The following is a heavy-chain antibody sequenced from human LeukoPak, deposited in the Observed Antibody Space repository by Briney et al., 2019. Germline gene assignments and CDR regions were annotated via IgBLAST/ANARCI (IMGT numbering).Heavy chain of an antibody. V-gene: IGHV3-33*03. CDR2: IWYDGSNK. CDR1: GFTFSSYG. J-gene: IGHJ4*02. CDR3: AKDVGKWESLHFFDY. D-gene: IGHD1-26*01. Sequence: GGSLRLSCAASGFTFSSYGMHWVRQAPGKGLEWVAVIWYDGSNKYYADSVKGRFTISRDNSRNTLYLQMNSLRGDDTAVYYCAKDVGKWESLHFFDYWGQGTLVTVSS.